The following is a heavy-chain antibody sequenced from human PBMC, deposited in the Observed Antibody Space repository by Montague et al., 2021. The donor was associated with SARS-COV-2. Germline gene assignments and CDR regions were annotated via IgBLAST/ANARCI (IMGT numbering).Heavy chain of an antibody. CDR2: ISSSGSTI. J-gene: IGHJ6*03. Sequence: SLRLSCAASGFTFSGYEMNWVRQAPGKGLEWVSYISSSGSTIYYADSVKGRFTISRDNAKNSLYLQMYSPRAEDTAVYYCAREKARITIFGAPRGYMDVWGKGTTVTVSS. V-gene: IGHV3-48*03. CDR1: GFTFSGYE. CDR3: AREKARITIFGAPRGYMDV. D-gene: IGHD3-3*01.